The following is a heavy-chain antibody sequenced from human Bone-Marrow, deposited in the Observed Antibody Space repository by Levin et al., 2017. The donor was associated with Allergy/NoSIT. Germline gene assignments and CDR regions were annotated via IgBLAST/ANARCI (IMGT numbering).Heavy chain of an antibody. V-gene: IGHV3-15*01. CDR2: IKSETNVGTT. Sequence: GESLKISCATFGFPFADAWLSWVRQAPGKGLEWVGRIKSETNVGTTDYAAPVKGRFTISRDESKKTLFLQMDSLQTEDTALYYCTWGGGSYDYWGQGTLVTVSS. CDR1: GFPFADAW. D-gene: IGHD1-26*01. J-gene: IGHJ4*02. CDR3: TWGGGSYDY.